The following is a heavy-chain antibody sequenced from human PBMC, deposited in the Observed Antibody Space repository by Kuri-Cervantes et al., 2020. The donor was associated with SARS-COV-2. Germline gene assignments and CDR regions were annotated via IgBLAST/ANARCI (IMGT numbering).Heavy chain of an antibody. CDR1: GGSISSYY. D-gene: IGHD3-22*01. CDR3: ARARYYDSSGYYSYYYYMDV. CDR2: IYYSGST. Sequence: GSLRLSCTVSGGSISSYYWSWIRQPPGKGLEWIGYIYYSGSTYYNPSLKSRVTISVDTSKNQFSLKLSSVTAADTAVYYCARARYYDSSGYYSYYYYMDVWGKGTTVTVSS. J-gene: IGHJ6*03. V-gene: IGHV4-59*12.